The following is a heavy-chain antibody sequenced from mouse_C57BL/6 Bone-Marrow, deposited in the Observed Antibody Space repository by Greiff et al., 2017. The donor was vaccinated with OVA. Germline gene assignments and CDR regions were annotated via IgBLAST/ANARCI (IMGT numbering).Heavy chain of an antibody. D-gene: IGHD2-1*01. CDR2: IDPENGDT. CDR1: GFNIKDDY. J-gene: IGHJ2*01. CDR3: TSYGNFDY. V-gene: IGHV14-4*01. Sequence: EVHLVESGAELVRPGASVKLSCTASGFNIKDDYMHWVKQRPEQGLEWIGWIDPENGDTEYASKFQGKATITADTSSNTAYLQLSGLTSEDSAVNYCTSYGNFDYWGKGTTLTVSS.